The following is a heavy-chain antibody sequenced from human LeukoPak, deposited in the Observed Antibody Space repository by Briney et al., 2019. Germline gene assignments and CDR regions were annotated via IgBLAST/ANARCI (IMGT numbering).Heavy chain of an antibody. CDR3: AKVSVVVLAAADAFDI. CDR2: ISDNGAAT. Sequence: PGRSLRLSCAASGFTLSDHYIDWVRQAPGKGLDWVSAISDNGAATYYADSVRGRFTVSRDNSINTVYLQMNSLRAEDTAVYYCAKVSVVVLAAADAFDIWGQGTMVTVSS. CDR1: GFTLSDHY. V-gene: IGHV3-23*01. J-gene: IGHJ3*02. D-gene: IGHD2-2*01.